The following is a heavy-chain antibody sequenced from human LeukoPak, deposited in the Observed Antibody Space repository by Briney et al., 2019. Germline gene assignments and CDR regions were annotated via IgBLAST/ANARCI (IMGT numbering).Heavy chain of an antibody. CDR1: GFTFSTYA. D-gene: IGHD3-22*01. Sequence: PGGSLRLSCAASGFTFSTYAMSWVRQAPGKGLEWVSALTNSGGSGGVTYYADSVKGRFINSRDNSKSTLYLQLSSLRAEDTAVYYCAKAMSTDHYDSRGFYRVDFDSWGQGTLVTVSS. J-gene: IGHJ4*02. CDR3: AKAMSTDHYDSRGFYRVDFDS. V-gene: IGHV3-23*01. CDR2: LTNSGGSGGVT.